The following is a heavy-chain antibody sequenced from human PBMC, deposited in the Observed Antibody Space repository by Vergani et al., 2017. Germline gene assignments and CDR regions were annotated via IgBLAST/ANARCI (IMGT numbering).Heavy chain of an antibody. J-gene: IGHJ6*03. D-gene: IGHD4-11*01. Sequence: QVQLQQWGGGLLKPSETLSLTCVVNGGSFTSYHWTWIRQSPGEGLEWVGDIDHTGRPDYNPSLKRRLTMSVDKSRNQFSLTLKSVTATDTAIYFCARVNTETNGHLYYYYYMDVWGQGTAVTVS. CDR1: GGSFTSYH. V-gene: IGHV4-34*01. CDR3: ARVNTETNGHLYYYYYMDV. CDR2: IDHTGRP.